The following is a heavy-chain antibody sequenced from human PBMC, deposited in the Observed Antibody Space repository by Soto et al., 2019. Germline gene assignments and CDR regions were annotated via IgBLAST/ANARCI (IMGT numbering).Heavy chain of an antibody. D-gene: IGHD6-19*01. CDR1: GFTFNTYT. Sequence: QVQLVESGGGVVQPGRSLRLSCAASGFTFNTYTMHWVRQAPGKGLEWVAVISYDGNYEYYADSVKGRFTISRDNSKNTLYLQMNSLRADDTAVYYCARASVAGTWGYYFDYWGQGALVTVSS. V-gene: IGHV3-30-3*01. CDR2: ISYDGNYE. J-gene: IGHJ4*02. CDR3: ARASVAGTWGYYFDY.